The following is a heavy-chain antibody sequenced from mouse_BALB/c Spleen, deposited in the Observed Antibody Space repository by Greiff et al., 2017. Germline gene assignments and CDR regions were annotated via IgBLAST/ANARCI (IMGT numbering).Heavy chain of an antibody. CDR3: ARSGGYPWFAY. J-gene: IGHJ3*01. CDR2: IYPGNGDT. D-gene: IGHD2-2*01. CDR1: GYTFTSYN. V-gene: IGHV1-12*01. Sequence: LQQPGAELVKPGASVKMSCKASGYTFTSYNMHWVKQTPGQGLEWIGAIYPGNGDTSYNQKFKGKATLTADKSSSTAYMQLSSLTSEDSAVYYCARSGGYPWFAYWGQGTLVTVSA.